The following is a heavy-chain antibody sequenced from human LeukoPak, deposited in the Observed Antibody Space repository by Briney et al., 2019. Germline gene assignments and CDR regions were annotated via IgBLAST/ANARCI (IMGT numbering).Heavy chain of an antibody. CDR1: GFTFSSYG. D-gene: IGHD3-3*01. J-gene: IGHJ5*02. V-gene: IGHV3-30*02. CDR2: IRYDGSIK. Sequence: GGSLRLSCAASGFTFSSYGMHWVRQAPGKGLEGVAFIRYDGSIKYYADSVKGRFTISRDNSKNTLYLQMNSLRAEDTAVYYCARIALLLEWSEGNWFDPWGQGTLVTVSS. CDR3: ARIALLLEWSEGNWFDP.